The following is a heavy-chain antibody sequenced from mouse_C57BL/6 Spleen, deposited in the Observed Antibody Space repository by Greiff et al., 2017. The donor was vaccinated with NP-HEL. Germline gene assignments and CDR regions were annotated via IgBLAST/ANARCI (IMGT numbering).Heavy chain of an antibody. CDR1: GYTFTSYW. V-gene: IGHV1-52*01. D-gene: IGHD1-1*01. CDR3: ARNGIYEGFAY. Sequence: VQLQQPGAELVRPGSSVKLSCKASGYTFTSYWMHWVKQRPIQGLEWIGNIDPSDSETHYNQKFKDKATLTVDKSSSTAYMQLSSLTSEDSAVYYCARNGIYEGFAYWGQGTLVTVSA. J-gene: IGHJ3*01. CDR2: IDPSDSET.